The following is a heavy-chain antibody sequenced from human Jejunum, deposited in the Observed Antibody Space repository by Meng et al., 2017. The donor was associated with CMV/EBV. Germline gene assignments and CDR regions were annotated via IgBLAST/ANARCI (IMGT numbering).Heavy chain of an antibody. CDR1: FTFSTYS. Sequence: FTFSTYSMNGIRQAPGKGLEWVSYISSSSNSIYYADSVKGRFTISRDNAKNSLYLQMNSLRAEDTAVYYCTGAGYSRGWYLGYADYWGQGTLVTVSS. V-gene: IGHV3-48*04. CDR3: TGAGYSRGWYLGYADY. CDR2: ISSSSNSI. J-gene: IGHJ4*02. D-gene: IGHD6-19*01.